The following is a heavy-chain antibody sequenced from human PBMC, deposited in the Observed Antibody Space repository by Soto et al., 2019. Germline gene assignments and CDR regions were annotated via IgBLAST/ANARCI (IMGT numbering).Heavy chain of an antibody. Sequence: EMQLVESGGGLVQPGGSLRLSCAVSGFTFSNHWITWVRQAPGKGLEWVANIKGDGGEKYYVDAMKGRITISRDYAKTSVFLQMNSLRAEDTAVYYCARGHFGMDVWGQGTTVIVSS. V-gene: IGHV3-7*03. CDR1: GFTFSNHW. CDR3: ARGHFGMDV. CDR2: IKGDGGEK. J-gene: IGHJ6*02.